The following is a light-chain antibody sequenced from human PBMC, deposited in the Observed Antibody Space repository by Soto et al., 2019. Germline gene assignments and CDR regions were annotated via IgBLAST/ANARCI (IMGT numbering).Light chain of an antibody. CDR2: LNSDGSH. CDR1: SGHSSYS. J-gene: IGLJ3*02. V-gene: IGLV4-69*01. CDR3: QTWGSGFQV. Sequence: QPVLTQSPSASASLGASVKLTCTLTSGHSSYSIAWHQQQPEKGPRYLMKLNSDGSHNKGDGIPDRFSGSSSGAERYLTISSLQSDDEADYYCQTWGSGFQVFGGGTKLTVL.